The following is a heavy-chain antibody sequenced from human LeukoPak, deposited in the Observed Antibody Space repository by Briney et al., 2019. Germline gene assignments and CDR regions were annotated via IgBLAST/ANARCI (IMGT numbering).Heavy chain of an antibody. Sequence: GSLRLSCAASGFTFSSYSMNWVRQAPGNGLGWVSSISSSSSYIYYADSVKGRFTISRDNAKNSLYLQMNSLRAEDTAVYYCASLGVAAGYYFDYWGQGTLVTVSS. D-gene: IGHD2-15*01. V-gene: IGHV3-21*01. CDR3: ASLGVAAGYYFDY. J-gene: IGHJ4*02. CDR2: ISSSSSYI. CDR1: GFTFSSYS.